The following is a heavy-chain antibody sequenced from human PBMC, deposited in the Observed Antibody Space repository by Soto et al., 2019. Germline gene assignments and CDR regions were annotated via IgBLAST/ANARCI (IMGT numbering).Heavy chain of an antibody. CDR1: GDSISHYY. CDR2: IHSDGST. Sequence: QVQLQESGPGLVKPSETLSLTCTVSGDSISHYYWNWIRQPAEKGLEWIGRIHSDGSTNYNPSLKSRVSMSVDTFKNQVSLKINSVTAADTALYYCARATYYFDSGGQGTLVTVSS. V-gene: IGHV4-4*07. CDR3: ARATYYFDS. J-gene: IGHJ4*02.